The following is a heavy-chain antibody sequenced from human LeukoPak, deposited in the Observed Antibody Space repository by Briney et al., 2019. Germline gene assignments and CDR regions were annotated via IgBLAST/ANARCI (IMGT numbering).Heavy chain of an antibody. Sequence: GGSLRLSCAASGFTFSSFSMNWVRQAPGKGLEWVSSISSSSTYMYYADSVKGRFTISRDNAKNSLYLQMNSLRAEDTAVYYCARETTPGDYWGQGTLVTVSS. V-gene: IGHV3-21*01. D-gene: IGHD1-14*01. J-gene: IGHJ4*02. CDR2: ISSSSTYM. CDR1: GFTFSSFS. CDR3: ARETTPGDY.